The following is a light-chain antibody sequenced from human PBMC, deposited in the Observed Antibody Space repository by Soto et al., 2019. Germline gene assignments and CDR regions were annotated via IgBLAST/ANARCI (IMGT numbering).Light chain of an antibody. Sequence: EIVLTQSPATLSLSPGERATLSCRASQSVSSYLAWYQQKPGQAPRHLIYYASNRATGIPARFSGSGSGTDFTRTISSLAPEDFAVYYCQQRSNWPHTFGQGTKLEIK. V-gene: IGKV3-11*01. CDR2: YAS. CDR1: QSVSSY. CDR3: QQRSNWPHT. J-gene: IGKJ2*01.